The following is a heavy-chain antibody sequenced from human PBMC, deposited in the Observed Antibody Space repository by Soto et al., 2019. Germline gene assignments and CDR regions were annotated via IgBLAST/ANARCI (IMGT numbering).Heavy chain of an antibody. Sequence: EVQLVESGGGLVQPGGSLRLSCAASGFTVSSNYMSWVRQAPGKGLEWVSVIYSGGSTYYADSVKGRFTISRDNSKNTLYLQMNSLRAEDTAVYYCARDRYYYYGMDVWGQGTTVTVSS. CDR1: GFTVSSNY. V-gene: IGHV3-66*01. CDR2: IYSGGST. J-gene: IGHJ6*02. CDR3: ARDRYYYYGMDV.